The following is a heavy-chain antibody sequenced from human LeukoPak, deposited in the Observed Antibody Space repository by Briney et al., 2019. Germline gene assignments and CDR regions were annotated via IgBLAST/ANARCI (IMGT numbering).Heavy chain of an antibody. V-gene: IGHV3-21*01. CDR1: GFTFSSYS. Sequence: GGSLRLSCAASGFTFSSYSMNWVRQAPGKGLEWVSSISSSSSYIYYADSVKGRFTISRDSAKNSLYLQMNSLRAEDTAVYYCASVVATARTGYYFDYWGQGTLVTVSS. D-gene: IGHD5-12*01. J-gene: IGHJ4*02. CDR2: ISSSSSYI. CDR3: ASVVATARTGYYFDY.